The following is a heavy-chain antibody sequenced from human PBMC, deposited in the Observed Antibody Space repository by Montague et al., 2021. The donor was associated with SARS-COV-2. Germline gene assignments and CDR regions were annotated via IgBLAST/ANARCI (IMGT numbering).Heavy chain of an antibody. CDR3: ERYPHYDGLNGPSDF. V-gene: IGHV4-34*01. Sequence: SETLSLTCAVYGVSVTDYYWSWIRQPPAKGLEWIGEVKHSESTNFNPSLKSRVAISVDTSKKQFSLKLTSVTAADTALYYCERYPHYDGLNGPSDFWDQGTLVTVSS. D-gene: IGHD3-16*01. CDR2: VKHSEST. J-gene: IGHJ4*02. CDR1: GVSVTDYY.